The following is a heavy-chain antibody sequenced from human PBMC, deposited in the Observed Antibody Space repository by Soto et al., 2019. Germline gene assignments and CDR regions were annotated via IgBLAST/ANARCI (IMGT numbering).Heavy chain of an antibody. D-gene: IGHD6-13*01. CDR1: GGTFSSYA. J-gene: IGHJ6*02. Sequence: AASVKVSCKASGGTFSSYAISWVRQAPGQGLEWMGGIIPIFGTANYAQKFQGRVTITADESTSTAYMELSSLRSEDTAVYYCARSWATPSSLYGMDVWGQGTTVTVSS. CDR2: IIPIFGTA. CDR3: ARSWATPSSLYGMDV. V-gene: IGHV1-69*13.